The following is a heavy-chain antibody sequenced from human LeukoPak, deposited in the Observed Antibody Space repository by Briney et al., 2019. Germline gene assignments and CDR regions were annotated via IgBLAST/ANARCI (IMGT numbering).Heavy chain of an antibody. Sequence: ASVKVSCKASGYTFTSYGISWVRQAPGQGLEWMGWISAYNGNTNYAQKLQGRVTMTTDTSTSTAYMELRSLRSDDTAVYYCTRDYGAVWFGEYHYYYGMDVWGQGTTVTVSS. CDR1: GYTFTSYG. CDR2: ISAYNGNT. J-gene: IGHJ6*02. CDR3: TRDYGAVWFGEYHYYYGMDV. D-gene: IGHD3-10*01. V-gene: IGHV1-18*01.